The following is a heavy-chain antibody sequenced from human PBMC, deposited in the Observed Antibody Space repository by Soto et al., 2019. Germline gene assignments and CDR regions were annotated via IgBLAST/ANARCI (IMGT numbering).Heavy chain of an antibody. CDR2: IKQDEGER. V-gene: IGHV3-7*05. D-gene: IGHD6-13*01. J-gene: IGHJ6*02. CDR1: GFTFSGFW. CDR3: ARKSSSWYVNNLYYGMDV. Sequence: GGSLRLSCAASGFTFSGFWMSWVRQAPGKGLQWLANIKQDEGERYYGDSVKGRFTISRDNARNSLFLQMNSLTVEDTAVYYCARKSSSWYVNNLYYGMDVWGQGTTVTVSS.